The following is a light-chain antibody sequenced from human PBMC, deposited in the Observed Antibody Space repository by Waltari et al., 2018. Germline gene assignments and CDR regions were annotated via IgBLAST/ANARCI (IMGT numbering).Light chain of an antibody. Sequence: DIPMTQSPSSLSASVGDRVTITCRASQGMSNSLAWYQQMPGKAPKLLLYGASRLQSGVPSRFSGSGSGTDYTLTISSLQPEDFATYYCQQYDTNPPTFGQGTKVEI. CDR2: GAS. CDR3: QQYDTNPPT. V-gene: IGKV1-NL1*01. CDR1: QGMSNS. J-gene: IGKJ1*01.